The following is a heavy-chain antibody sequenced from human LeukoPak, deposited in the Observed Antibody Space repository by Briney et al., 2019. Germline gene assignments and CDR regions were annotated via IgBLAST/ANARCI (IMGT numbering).Heavy chain of an antibody. CDR1: GLTFINFG. CDR3: AKGRVDYYDSSDAFDI. J-gene: IGHJ3*02. Sequence: GGSLRLSCAASGLTFINFGMTWVRQAPGKGLEWVSAISGSAVITFYADSVKGRFTISRDNSKNTLYLQMNSLRPEDTAMYYCAKGRVDYYDSSDAFDIWGQGTMVTVSS. D-gene: IGHD3-22*01. CDR2: ISGSAVIT. V-gene: IGHV3-23*01.